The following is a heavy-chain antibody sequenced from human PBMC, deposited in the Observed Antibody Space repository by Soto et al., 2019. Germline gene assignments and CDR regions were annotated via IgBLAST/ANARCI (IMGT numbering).Heavy chain of an antibody. Sequence: XGSLRRSRLASWYTFRSHLRHCVRQSPGKGLVWFSQINIDGSSANYADAVKGRFTFSRDNAKETLYLQMNSLRAEDTAVYYCGSAACNGTSCYLFDPWGQGTLVTVSS. CDR3: GSAACNGTSCYLFDP. CDR2: INIDGSSA. D-gene: IGHD2-2*01. J-gene: IGHJ5*02. V-gene: IGHV3-74*01. CDR1: WYTFRSHL.